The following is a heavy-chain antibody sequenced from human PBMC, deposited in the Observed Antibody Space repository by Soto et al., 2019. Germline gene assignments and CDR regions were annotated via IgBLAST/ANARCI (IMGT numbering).Heavy chain of an antibody. CDR2: ISHLEGT. V-gene: IGHV4-30-2*06. D-gene: IGHD5-12*01. CDR1: GASISYGGFS. Sequence: QLQLQESGSGLVKTSETLSLTCTVSGASISYGGFSWSWIRQSPGKGLEWIGYISHLEGTYFHPSFKSRLTMSIDRTRNQFSLELCSVTAADMAVYYCARGGGYDSFDYWGQGVLVTVSS. J-gene: IGHJ4*02. CDR3: ARGGGYDSFDY.